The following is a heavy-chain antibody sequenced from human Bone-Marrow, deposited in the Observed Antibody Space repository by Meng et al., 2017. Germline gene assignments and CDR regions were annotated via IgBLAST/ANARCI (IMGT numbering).Heavy chain of an antibody. Sequence: GESLKISCAASGFTFDDYGMSWVRQAPGKGLEWVSGINWNGGSTGYADSVKGRFTISRDNAKNSLYLQMNSLRAEDTAVYYCARDLDYYDSSGYYYLSYYGMDVWVQGTTVTVS. D-gene: IGHD3-22*01. CDR2: INWNGGST. J-gene: IGHJ6*02. CDR3: ARDLDYYDSSGYYYLSYYGMDV. CDR1: GFTFDDYG. V-gene: IGHV3-20*04.